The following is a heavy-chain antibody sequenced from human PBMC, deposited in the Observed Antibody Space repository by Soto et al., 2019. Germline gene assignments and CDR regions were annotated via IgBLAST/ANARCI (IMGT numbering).Heavy chain of an antibody. CDR2: IYYSGST. Sequence: SETLSLTCTVSGGSISSGGYYWSWIRQHPGKGLEWIGYIYYSGSTYYNPSLKSRVTISVDTSKNQFSLKLSSVTAADTAVYYCARRKVGATIDYWGQGTLVTVSS. CDR1: GGSISSGGYY. V-gene: IGHV4-31*03. CDR3: ARRKVGATIDY. D-gene: IGHD1-26*01. J-gene: IGHJ4*02.